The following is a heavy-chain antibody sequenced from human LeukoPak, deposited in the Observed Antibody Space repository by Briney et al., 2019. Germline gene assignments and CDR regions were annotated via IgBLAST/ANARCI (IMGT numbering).Heavy chain of an antibody. J-gene: IGHJ4*02. V-gene: IGHV4-59*12. D-gene: IGHD5-12*01. CDR3: ARDRGGYQSFDY. CDR2: IYYSGST. Sequence: SETLSLTCTVSGGSISSYYWSWIRQPPGKGLEWIGYIYYSGSTNYNPSLKSRVTISVDTSKNQFSLKLSSVTAADTAVYYCARDRGGYQSFDYWGQGTLVTVSS. CDR1: GGSISSYY.